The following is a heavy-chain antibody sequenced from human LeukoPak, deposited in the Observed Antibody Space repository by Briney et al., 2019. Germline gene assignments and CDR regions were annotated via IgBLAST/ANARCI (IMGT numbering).Heavy chain of an antibody. D-gene: IGHD5-12*01. CDR3: ARASGGYIKGFFDY. CDR1: GFTSSSYA. V-gene: IGHV3-30-3*01. Sequence: QPGGSLRLSCAASGFTSSSYAMHWVRQAPGKGLEWVAVISYDGSNKYYADSVKGRFTISRDNSKNTLYLQMNSLRAEDTAVYYCARASGGYIKGFFDYWGQGTLVTVSS. J-gene: IGHJ4*02. CDR2: ISYDGSNK.